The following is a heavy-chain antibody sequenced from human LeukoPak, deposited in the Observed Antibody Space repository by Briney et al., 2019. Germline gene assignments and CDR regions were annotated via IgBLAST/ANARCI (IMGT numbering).Heavy chain of an antibody. J-gene: IGHJ4*02. Sequence: SGPTLVKPTQTLTLTCTFSGFSLTTNGVGVGWFRQPPGKALEWLGFIYWDDNERHSPSLKTRLTITKDTSKNQVVLTMTDMDPVDTATYYCAHREPAGTVDYWGQGTLVTVSS. V-gene: IGHV2-5*02. CDR2: IYWDDNE. CDR1: GFSLTTNGVG. D-gene: IGHD6-13*01. CDR3: AHREPAGTVDY.